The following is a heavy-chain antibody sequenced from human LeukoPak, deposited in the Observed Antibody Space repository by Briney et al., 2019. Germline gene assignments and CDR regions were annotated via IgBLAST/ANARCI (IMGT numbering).Heavy chain of an antibody. D-gene: IGHD6-6*01. J-gene: IGHJ4*02. V-gene: IGHV3-11*04. CDR2: ISSSGSTI. CDR1: GFTFSDYY. Sequence: PGGSLRLSCAASGFTFSDYYMSWIRQAPGKGLEWVSYISSSGSTISYADSVKGRFTISRDNAKNSLYLQMNSLRAEDTAIYYCARGDQRIAAPDYWGQGTLVTVSS. CDR3: ARGDQRIAAPDY.